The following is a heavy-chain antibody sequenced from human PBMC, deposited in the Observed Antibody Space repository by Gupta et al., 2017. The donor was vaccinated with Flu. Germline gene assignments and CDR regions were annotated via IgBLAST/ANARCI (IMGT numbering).Heavy chain of an antibody. Sequence: EVQLVESGGGLVKPGGSLRLSCAASGFTFRTYGMTWVRQAPGKGLEWVSSISSSSSYIYYADSVKGRFTISRDNAKNSLFLQMNSLRAEDTAVYYCARQWEFRRSIDYWGQGTLVTVSS. D-gene: IGHD1-26*01. V-gene: IGHV3-21*01. CDR1: GFTFRTYG. J-gene: IGHJ4*02. CDR2: ISSSSSYI. CDR3: ARQWEFRRSIDY.